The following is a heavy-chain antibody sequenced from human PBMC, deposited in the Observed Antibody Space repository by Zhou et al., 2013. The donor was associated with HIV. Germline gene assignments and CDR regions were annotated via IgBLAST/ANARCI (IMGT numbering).Heavy chain of an antibody. J-gene: IGHJ3*02. D-gene: IGHD3-22*01. Sequence: QVQLVQSGAEVKKPGSSVKVSCKASGGTFSSYAISWVRQAPGQGLEWMGGIIPIFGTANYAQKFQGRVTITTDESTSTAYMELSSLRSEDTAVYYCATARPNYYDSSGYLGGAFDIWGQGTMVTVSS. CDR3: ATARPNYYDSSGYLGGAFDI. CDR2: IIPIFGTA. CDR1: GGTFSSYA. V-gene: IGHV1-69*05.